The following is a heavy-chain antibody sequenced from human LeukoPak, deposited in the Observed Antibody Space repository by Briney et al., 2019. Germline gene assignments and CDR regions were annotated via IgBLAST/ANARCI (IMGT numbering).Heavy chain of an antibody. Sequence: GGSLRLSCAASGFTFGDYAMHWVRQAPGKGLEWVSGISWRSDRIGYADSVKGRFTISRDNAKNSLYLQMNSLRAEDMALYYCAKGSVEYSYGYYMDVWGKGTTVTVSS. CDR1: GFTFGDYA. CDR3: AKGSVEYSYGYYMDV. CDR2: ISWRSDRI. D-gene: IGHD5-18*01. V-gene: IGHV3-9*03. J-gene: IGHJ6*03.